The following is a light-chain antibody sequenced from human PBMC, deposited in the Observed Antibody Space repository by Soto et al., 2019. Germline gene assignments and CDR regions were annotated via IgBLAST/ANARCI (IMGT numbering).Light chain of an antibody. J-gene: IGLJ2*01. CDR1: SSYVGGYNY. V-gene: IGLV2-14*01. CDR2: DVS. Sequence: QSALTQPASVSGSPGQSITISCTGTSSYVGGYNYVSWYQQHPGKAPKLMIYDVSNRPSGVSNRFSGSKSGNTASLTISGLQAEDEADYYCSSYTSSSTPVVFGGGTKVTVL. CDR3: SSYTSSSTPVV.